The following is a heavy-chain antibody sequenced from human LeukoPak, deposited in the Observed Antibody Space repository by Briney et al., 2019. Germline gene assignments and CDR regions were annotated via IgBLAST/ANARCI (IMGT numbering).Heavy chain of an antibody. CDR2: INQDGGEK. J-gene: IGHJ4*02. CDR1: GFTFSSYW. CDR3: ARDPSRGYTYGYEDY. Sequence: GGSLRLSCAASGFTFSSYWMSWVRQAPGKGLEWVANINQDGGEKYYVDSVKGRFTISRDNAKNSVYLQMNSLRAEDTAVYYCARDPSRGYTYGYEDYWGQGTLVTVSS. D-gene: IGHD5-18*01. V-gene: IGHV3-7*01.